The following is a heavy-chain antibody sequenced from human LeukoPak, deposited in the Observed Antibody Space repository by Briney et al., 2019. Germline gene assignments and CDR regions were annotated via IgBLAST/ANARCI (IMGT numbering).Heavy chain of an antibody. V-gene: IGHV3-21*01. CDR1: GFIFSNYF. Sequence: PGGSLRLSCAASGFIFSNYFMNWVRQAPGKGLEWVSSIVKCGDYNFYADSVKGRFTISRDNSKNSLYLQMNTLRAEDTAMYYCVRGGSGYYYTWGQGTLVTVSS. CDR2: IVKCGDYN. D-gene: IGHD3-22*01. J-gene: IGHJ5*02. CDR3: VRGGSGYYYT.